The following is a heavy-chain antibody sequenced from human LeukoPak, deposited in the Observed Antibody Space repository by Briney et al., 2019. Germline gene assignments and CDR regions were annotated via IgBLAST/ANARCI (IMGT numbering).Heavy chain of an antibody. D-gene: IGHD2-21*02. CDR3: ARDYRVVTFDY. J-gene: IGHJ4*02. CDR1: GFTFSSYA. CDR2: ISGSGGST. V-gene: IGHV3-23*01. Sequence: PGGSLRLSCAASGFTFSSYAMSWVRQAPGKGLEWVSAISGSGGSTHYADSVKGRFTISRDNAKNSLYLQMNSLRAEDTAVYYCARDYRVVTFDYWGQGTLVTVSS.